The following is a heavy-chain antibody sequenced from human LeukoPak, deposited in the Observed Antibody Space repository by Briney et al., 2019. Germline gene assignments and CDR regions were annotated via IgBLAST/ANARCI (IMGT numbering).Heavy chain of an antibody. Sequence: SGTLSLTCAVSGGSISSSNWWSWVRQPPGKGLEWIGEIYHSGSTNSNPSLRSRVTISMDTSKNQFSLKLSSVTAADTAVYYCAREYYDSSGYDAFDIWGQGTMVTVSS. V-gene: IGHV4-4*02. CDR2: IYHSGST. CDR3: AREYYDSSGYDAFDI. D-gene: IGHD3-22*01. J-gene: IGHJ3*02. CDR1: GGSISSSNW.